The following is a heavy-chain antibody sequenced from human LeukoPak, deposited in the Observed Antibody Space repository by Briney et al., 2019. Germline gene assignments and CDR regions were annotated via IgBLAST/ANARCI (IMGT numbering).Heavy chain of an antibody. Sequence: PPQTLSLTCTLAAASVGSSSYYCGWLRQPPWNGLEGTVRIYERETTYYNPSLKTRLTISVDTSQNTCCLKRSPVTAAGRTVVYCARDRGGHGYFDYWGQGTVVSVSS. CDR2: IYERETT. V-gene: IGHV4-39*07. D-gene: IGHD2-8*01. CDR1: AASVGSSSYY. CDR3: ARDRGGHGYFDY. J-gene: IGHJ4*02.